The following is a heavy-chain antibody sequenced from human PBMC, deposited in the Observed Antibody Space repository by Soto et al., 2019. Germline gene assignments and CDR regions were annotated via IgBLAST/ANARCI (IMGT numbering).Heavy chain of an antibody. Sequence: GGSLRLSCITSGFSFNTFTMHWVRQAPGKGLEWVAIILHDGNNKYYADSVKGRFTISRDNSKNTLYLQMNSLRTEDTAIYYCARDDEGGSYCDLGYWGQGTLVTVSS. CDR3: ARDDEGGSYCDLGY. CDR1: GFSFNTFT. J-gene: IGHJ4*02. D-gene: IGHD3-10*01. CDR2: ILHDGNNK. V-gene: IGHV3-30*19.